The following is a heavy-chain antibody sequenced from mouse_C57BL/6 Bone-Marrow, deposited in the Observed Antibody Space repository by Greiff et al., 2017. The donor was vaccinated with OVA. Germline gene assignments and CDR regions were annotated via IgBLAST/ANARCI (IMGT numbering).Heavy chain of an antibody. V-gene: IGHV8-12*01. CDR3: ARSPLYAMDY. J-gene: IGHJ4*01. CDR2: IYWDDDK. CDR1: GFSLSTSGMG. Sequence: QVTLKVCGPGILQSSQTLSLTCSFSGFSLSTSGMGVSWIRQPSGKGLEWLAHIYWDDDKRYNPSLKSRLTISKDTSRNQVFLKITSVDTADTATYYCARSPLYAMDYWGQGTSVTVSS.